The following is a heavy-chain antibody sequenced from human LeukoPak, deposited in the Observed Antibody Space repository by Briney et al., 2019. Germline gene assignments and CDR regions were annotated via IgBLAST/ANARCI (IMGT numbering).Heavy chain of an antibody. V-gene: IGHV3-53*05. CDR1: GFTVSSNY. Sequence: GGSLRLSCAASGFTVSSNYMSWVRQAPGKGLEWVSVIYSGGSTYYADSVKGRFTISRDNSKNSLYLQMNSLRAEDTALYYCAKGTYGDYDYFDYWGQGTLVTVSS. J-gene: IGHJ4*02. CDR2: IYSGGST. D-gene: IGHD4-17*01. CDR3: AKGTYGDYDYFDY.